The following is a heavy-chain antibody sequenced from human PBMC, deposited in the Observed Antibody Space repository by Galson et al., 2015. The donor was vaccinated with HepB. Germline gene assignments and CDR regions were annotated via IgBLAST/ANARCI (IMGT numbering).Heavy chain of an antibody. Sequence: TLSLTCTVSGGSVSSGSYYWSWIRQPPGKGLEWIGYIYYSGSTNYNPSLKSRVTISVDTSKNQFSLKLSSVTAADTAVYYCARDRIVGATAGFDPWGQGTLVTVSS. D-gene: IGHD1-26*01. V-gene: IGHV4-61*01. J-gene: IGHJ5*02. CDR2: IYYSGST. CDR3: ARDRIVGATAGFDP. CDR1: GGSVSSGSYY.